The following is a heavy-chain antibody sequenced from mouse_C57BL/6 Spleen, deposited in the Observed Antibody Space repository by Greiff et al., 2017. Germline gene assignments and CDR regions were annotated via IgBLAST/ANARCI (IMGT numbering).Heavy chain of an antibody. CDR2: ISSGSSTI. CDR3: ARPYYGSSYTWFAY. CDR1: GFTFSDYG. J-gene: IGHJ3*01. D-gene: IGHD1-1*01. V-gene: IGHV5-17*01. Sequence: EVKLVESGGGLVKPGGSLKLSCAASGFTFSDYGMHWVRQAPEKGLEWVAYISSGSSTIYYADTVKGRFTISRDNAKNTLFLQMTSLRSEDTAMYYCARPYYGSSYTWFAYWGQGTLVTVSA.